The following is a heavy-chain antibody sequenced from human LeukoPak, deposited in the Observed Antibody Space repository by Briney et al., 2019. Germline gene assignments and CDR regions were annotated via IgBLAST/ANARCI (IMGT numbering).Heavy chain of an antibody. CDR1: GFPFSTFW. CDR3: AKEIWPTVTTPGHAHFDY. V-gene: IGHV3-30*02. Sequence: GGSLRLSCAVSGFPFSTFWMSWVRQAPGKGLEWVAFIRYDGRNKYYADSVKGRFTISRDNSKNTLCLQMNSLRAEDTAVYYCAKEIWPTVTTPGHAHFDYWDQGTLVTVSS. CDR2: IRYDGRNK. D-gene: IGHD4-17*01. J-gene: IGHJ4*02.